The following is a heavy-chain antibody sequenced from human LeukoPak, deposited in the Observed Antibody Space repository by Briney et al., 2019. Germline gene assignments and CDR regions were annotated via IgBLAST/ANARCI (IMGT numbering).Heavy chain of an antibody. CDR1: GYSISNGYY. CDR2: LYHSDST. CDR3: ARRRYYDSTGYLE. V-gene: IGHV4-38-2*01. J-gene: IGHJ1*01. Sequence: KPSETLSLTCAVSGYSISNGYYWVWIRQPPGKGLEWIGSLYHSDSTYYNPSLKSRVTMSVDTSKNQFSQKLSFVTAADTAVYYCARRRYYDSTGYLEWGQGTLVTVTS. D-gene: IGHD3-22*01.